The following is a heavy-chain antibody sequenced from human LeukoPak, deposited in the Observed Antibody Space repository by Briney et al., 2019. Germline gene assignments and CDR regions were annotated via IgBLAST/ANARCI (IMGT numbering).Heavy chain of an antibody. CDR2: INHSGST. D-gene: IGHD6-13*01. CDR1: GGSFSGYY. V-gene: IGHV4-34*01. CDR3: ARGVGVAAAVTWYGY. J-gene: IGHJ4*02. Sequence: SETLSLTCAVYGGSFSGYYWSWIRQPPGKGLEWIGEINHSGSTNYNPSLKSRVTISVDTSKNQFSLKLSSVTAADTAVYYCARGVGVAAAVTWYGYWGQGTLVTVSS.